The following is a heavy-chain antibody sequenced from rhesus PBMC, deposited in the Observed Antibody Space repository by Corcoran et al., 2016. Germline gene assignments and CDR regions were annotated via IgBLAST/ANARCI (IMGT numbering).Heavy chain of an antibody. Sequence: EVQLVESGGGVVQPGGSLRLSCAASGFTFDDYAMHWVRQAPGKGLEWVSGISWSGGSTYYADSVKGQCIISRDNAKNSLYLQMGSLRAEDTALYYCARVRPTGVIIGYFDYWGQGVLVTVSS. J-gene: IGHJ4*01. V-gene: IGHV3-201*01. CDR2: ISWSGGST. CDR1: GFTFDDYA. D-gene: IGHD3-34*01. CDR3: ARVRPTGVIIGYFDY.